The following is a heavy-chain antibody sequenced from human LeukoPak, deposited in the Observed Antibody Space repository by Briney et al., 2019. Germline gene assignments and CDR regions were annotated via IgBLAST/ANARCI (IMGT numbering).Heavy chain of an antibody. D-gene: IGHD2-2*03. Sequence: GESLKISCKGSGYSFTSYWIGWVRQMPGKGLEWMGIIYPGDSDTRCSPSFQGQVTISADKSISTAYLQWSSLKASDTAMYYCARQRGSVGYCSSTSCYVDYWGQGTLVTVSA. J-gene: IGHJ4*02. CDR2: IYPGDSDT. V-gene: IGHV5-51*01. CDR1: GYSFTSYW. CDR3: ARQRGSVGYCSSTSCYVDY.